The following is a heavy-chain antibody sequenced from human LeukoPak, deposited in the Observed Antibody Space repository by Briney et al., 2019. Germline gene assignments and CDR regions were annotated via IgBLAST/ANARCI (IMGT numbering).Heavy chain of an antibody. CDR1: GYTFTSYY. CDR3: ERDNGGYCSGGSCYSYYFDY. CDR2: INPSGGST. V-gene: IGHV1-46*01. J-gene: IGHJ4*02. Sequence: AASVKVSCKASGYTFTSYYMHWVRQAPGQGLEWMGIINPSGGSTSYAQKFQGRVTMTRDTSTSTVYMELSSLRSEDTAVYYCERDNGGYCSGGSCYSYYFDYWGQGTLVTVSS. D-gene: IGHD2-15*01.